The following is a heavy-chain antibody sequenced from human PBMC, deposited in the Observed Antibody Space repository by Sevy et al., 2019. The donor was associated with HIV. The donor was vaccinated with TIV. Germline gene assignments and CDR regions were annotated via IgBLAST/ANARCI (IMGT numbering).Heavy chain of an antibody. CDR2: ISGSGGST. J-gene: IGHJ4*02. CDR3: AKGSVYDTSGYYYTLVAFDY. D-gene: IGHD3-22*01. Sequence: GGSLRLSCAASGFPFSGYAMTWVRQAPGMGLEWVSAISGSGGSTYYADSVKGRFSISRDNSKNTLYLQMSSLRAEDTAVYFCAKGSVYDTSGYYYTLVAFDYWGQGTPVTVSS. CDR1: GFPFSGYA. V-gene: IGHV3-23*01.